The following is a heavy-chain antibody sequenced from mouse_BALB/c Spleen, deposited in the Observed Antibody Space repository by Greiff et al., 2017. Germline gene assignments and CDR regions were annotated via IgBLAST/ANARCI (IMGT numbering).Heavy chain of an antibody. J-gene: IGHJ2*01. V-gene: IGHV1-69*02. CDR3: ARGEVTTVFDY. Sequence: QVQLQQSGAELVKPGASVKLSCKASGYTFTSYWMHWVKQRPGQGLEWIGEIDPSDSYTNYNQKFKGKATLTVDKSSSTAYMQLSSLTSEDSAVYYCARGEVTTVFDYWGQGTTLTVSS. CDR1: GYTFTSYW. CDR2: IDPSDSYT. D-gene: IGHD2-2*01.